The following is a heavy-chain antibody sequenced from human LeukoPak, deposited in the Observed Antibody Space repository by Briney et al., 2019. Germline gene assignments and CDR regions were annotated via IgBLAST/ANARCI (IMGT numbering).Heavy chain of an antibody. Sequence: GGSLRLSCAASGFTCSSYWMSWVRQAPGKGLEWVANIKQDGSEKYYVDSVKGRFAISRDNAKNSLYLQMNSLRAEDTAVYYCAREGARYCTNGVCYLFDYWGQGTLVTVSS. D-gene: IGHD2-8*01. CDR2: IKQDGSEK. J-gene: IGHJ4*02. CDR1: GFTCSSYW. V-gene: IGHV3-7*01. CDR3: AREGARYCTNGVCYLFDY.